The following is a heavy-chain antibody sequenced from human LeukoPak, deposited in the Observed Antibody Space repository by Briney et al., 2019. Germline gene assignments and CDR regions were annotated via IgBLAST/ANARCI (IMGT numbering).Heavy chain of an antibody. CDR3: AKDMRYSSSWYDFDY. V-gene: IGHV3-9*01. CDR1: GLTFDDDA. CDR2: ISWNSGSI. D-gene: IGHD6-13*01. J-gene: IGHJ4*02. Sequence: GRSLRLSCAASGLTFDDDAMHWVRQAPGKGLECVSGISWNSGSIGYADSVKGRFTISRDNAKNSLYLQMNSLRAEDTALYYCAKDMRYSSSWYDFDYWGQGTLVTVSS.